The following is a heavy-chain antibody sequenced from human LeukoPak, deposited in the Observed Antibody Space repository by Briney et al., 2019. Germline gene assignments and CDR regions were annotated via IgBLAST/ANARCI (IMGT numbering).Heavy chain of an antibody. Sequence: GASVKVSCKASGYTFTSYGISWVRQAPGQGLEWMGWISAYNGNTNYAQKFQGRVTITRNTSISTAYMELSSLRSEDTAVYYCARVKRYRPTYSGGAAFDIWGQGTMVTVSS. V-gene: IGHV1-18*01. D-gene: IGHD5-12*01. J-gene: IGHJ3*02. CDR2: ISAYNGNT. CDR3: ARVKRYRPTYSGGAAFDI. CDR1: GYTFTSYG.